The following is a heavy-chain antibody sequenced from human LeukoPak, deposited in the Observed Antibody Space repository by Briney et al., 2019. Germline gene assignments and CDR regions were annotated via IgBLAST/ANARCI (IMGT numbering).Heavy chain of an antibody. D-gene: IGHD5-24*01. V-gene: IGHV4-59*01. J-gene: IGHJ2*01. CDR1: GGSISSYY. CDR2: IYYSGST. CDR3: ARAGWLQSKRIQHWYFDL. Sequence: SETLSLTCTVSGGSISSYYWSWIRQPPGKGLEWIGYIYYSGSTNYNASLKSRVHISVDTSKNQFSLKLSSVTAADTAVYYCARAGWLQSKRIQHWYFDLWGRGPLVPVSS.